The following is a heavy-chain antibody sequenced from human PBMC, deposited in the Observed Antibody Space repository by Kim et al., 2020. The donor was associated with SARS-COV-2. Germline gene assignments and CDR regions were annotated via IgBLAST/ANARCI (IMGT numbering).Heavy chain of an antibody. V-gene: IGHV3-23*01. CDR3: AKTQYSGSLGLYFDY. CDR2: ISGSGGST. D-gene: IGHD1-26*01. Sequence: GGSLRLSCAASGFTFSSYAMSWVRQAPGKGLEWVSAISGSGGSTYYADSVKGRFTISRDNSKNTLYLQMNSLRAEDTAVYYCAKTQYSGSLGLYFDYWGQGTLVTVSS. J-gene: IGHJ4*02. CDR1: GFTFSSYA.